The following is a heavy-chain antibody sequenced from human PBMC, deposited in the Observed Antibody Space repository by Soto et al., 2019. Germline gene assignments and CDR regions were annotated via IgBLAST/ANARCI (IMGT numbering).Heavy chain of an antibody. D-gene: IGHD2-8*01. J-gene: IGHJ5*02. CDR2: IRSKAYGGTT. CDR3: TREEDRYCTNGVCYPSGRFDP. Sequence: GSLRLSCTASGFTFGDYAMSWFRQAPGKGLEWVGFIRSKAYGGTTEYAASVKGRFTISRDDSKSIAYLQMNSLKTEDTAVYYCTREEDRYCTNGVCYPSGRFDPWGQGTLVTVSS. V-gene: IGHV3-49*03. CDR1: GFTFGDYA.